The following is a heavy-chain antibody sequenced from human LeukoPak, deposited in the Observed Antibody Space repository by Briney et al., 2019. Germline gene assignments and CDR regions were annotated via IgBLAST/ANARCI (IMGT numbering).Heavy chain of an antibody. J-gene: IGHJ3*02. D-gene: IGHD6-6*01. V-gene: IGHV1-46*03. CDR2: MNTSGGST. CDR1: RYTFTSYY. Sequence: ASVKVSCKPSRYTFTSYYIHWVRQAPGQGLERMGIMNTSGGSTSYAPKCQGRVTMTRDMSTSTVYMELSSLRSEDTAVYYCARVVGLAARRAFDIWGQGTMVTVSS. CDR3: ARVVGLAARRAFDI.